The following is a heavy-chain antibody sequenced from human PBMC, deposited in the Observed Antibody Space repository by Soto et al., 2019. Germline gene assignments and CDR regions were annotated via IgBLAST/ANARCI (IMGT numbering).Heavy chain of an antibody. J-gene: IGHJ6*02. Sequence: EVQLVESGGVVVQPGGSLRLSCAASGFTFDDYTMHWVRQAPGKGLEWVSLISWDGGSTYYADSVKGRFTISRDNSKNSLDLQMNRLRTEDTALYYCAKDITSGAYYYYGMDVWGQGTTVTVSS. D-gene: IGHD3-10*01. CDR2: ISWDGGST. CDR3: AKDITSGAYYYYGMDV. V-gene: IGHV3-43*01. CDR1: GFTFDDYT.